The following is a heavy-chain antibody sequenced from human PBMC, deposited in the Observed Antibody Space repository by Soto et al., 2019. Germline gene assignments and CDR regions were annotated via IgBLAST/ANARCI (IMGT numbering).Heavy chain of an antibody. V-gene: IGHV4-39*01. CDR1: GGSISSGVHY. D-gene: IGHD1-7*01. CDR3: ARHSAGIISTGTFDS. Sequence: ETLSLTCNVSGGSISSGVHYWGWIRQPPGEGLEWIGTIFYSGSTSYNPSLKSRLTMSIDTSKNQISLRLRFVTAADTAVYWCARHSAGIISTGTFDSWGQGTLVTVSS. CDR2: IFYSGST. J-gene: IGHJ4*02.